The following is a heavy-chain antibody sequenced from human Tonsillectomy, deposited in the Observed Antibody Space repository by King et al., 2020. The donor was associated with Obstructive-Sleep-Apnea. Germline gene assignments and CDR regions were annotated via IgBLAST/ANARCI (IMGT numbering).Heavy chain of an antibody. J-gene: IGHJ2*01. CDR1: GGSISSSNYY. V-gene: IGHV4-39*07. CDR3: ARDPYSSGWYWYFDL. CDR2: IYYIGRT. Sequence: QLQESGPGLVKPSETLSLSCTVSGGSISSSNYYWGWIRQPPGKGLEWIGNIYYIGRTYYNPSLTIRVTISVDTSKNQFSLKVSSVTAADTAVYYFARDPYSSGWYWYFDLWGRGTLVTVSS. D-gene: IGHD6-19*01.